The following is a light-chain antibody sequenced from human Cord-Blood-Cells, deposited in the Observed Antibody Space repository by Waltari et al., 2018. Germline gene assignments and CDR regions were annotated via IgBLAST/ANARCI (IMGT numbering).Light chain of an antibody. CDR2: GKN. Sequence: VSVALGQTVRITCQGDSLRSYYASWYQQKPGQAPVLVIYGKNNRHSGIPDRFSGSSSGNTASLTITGAQAEDEADYYCNSRDSSGNVVFGGGTKLTVL. J-gene: IGLJ2*01. V-gene: IGLV3-19*01. CDR1: SLRSYY. CDR3: NSRDSSGNVV.